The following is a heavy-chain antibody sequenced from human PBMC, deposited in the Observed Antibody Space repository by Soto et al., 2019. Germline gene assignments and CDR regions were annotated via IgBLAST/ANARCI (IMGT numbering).Heavy chain of an antibody. CDR1: GFTFSSYA. V-gene: IGHV3-23*01. CDR2: ISGSGGST. D-gene: IGHD3-16*01. CDR3: AKIRGEGPYYYYYMDV. J-gene: IGHJ6*03. Sequence: GGSLRLSCAASGFTFSSYAMSWVRQAPGKGLEWVSAISGSGGSTYYADSVKGRFTISRDNSKNTLYLQINSLRAEDTAVYYCAKIRGEGPYYYYYMDVWGKGTTVTVSS.